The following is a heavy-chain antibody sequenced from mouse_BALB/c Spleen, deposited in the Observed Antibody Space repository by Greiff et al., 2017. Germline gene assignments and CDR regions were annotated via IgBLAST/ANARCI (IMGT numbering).Heavy chain of an antibody. CDR1: GFNIKDTY. CDR3: ATDGHDY. CDR2: IDPANGNT. Sequence: EVKVVESGAELVKPGASVKLSCTASGFNIKDTYMHWVKQRPEQGLEWIGRIDPANGNTKYDPKFQGKATITADTSSNTAYLQLSSLTSEDTAVYYCATDGHDYWGQGTTLTVSS. V-gene: IGHV14-3*02. D-gene: IGHD3-3*01. J-gene: IGHJ2*01.